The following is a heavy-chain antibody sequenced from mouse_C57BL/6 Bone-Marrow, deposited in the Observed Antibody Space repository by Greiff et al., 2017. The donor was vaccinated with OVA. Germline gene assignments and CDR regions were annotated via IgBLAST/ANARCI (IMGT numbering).Heavy chain of an antibody. J-gene: IGHJ4*01. CDR1: GFTFSSYG. D-gene: IGHD1-1*02. CDR3: ARQLFYYAMDY. Sequence: DVMLVESGGDLVKPGGSLKLSCAASGFTFSSYGMSWVRQTPDKRLEWVATISSGGSYTYYPDSVKGRFTISRDNAKNTLYLQMSSLKSEDTAMYYCARQLFYYAMDYWGQGTSVTVSS. CDR2: ISSGGSYT. V-gene: IGHV5-6*02.